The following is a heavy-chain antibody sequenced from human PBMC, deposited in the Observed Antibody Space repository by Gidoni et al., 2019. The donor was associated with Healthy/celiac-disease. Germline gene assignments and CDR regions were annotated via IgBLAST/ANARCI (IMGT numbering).Heavy chain of an antibody. V-gene: IGHV3-15*01. CDR1: GFPFSNAW. CDR3: TTDTVVPAAYSSTFDY. Sequence: EVQLVESGGGLVKPGGSLRLSCSASGFPFSNAWRSWVRQAPGKGLEWVGRIKSKTDGGTTDYAAPVKGRFTISRDDSKNTLYLQMNSLKTEDTAVYYCTTDTVVPAAYSSTFDYWGQGTLVTVSS. J-gene: IGHJ4*02. D-gene: IGHD2-2*01. CDR2: IKSKTDGGTT.